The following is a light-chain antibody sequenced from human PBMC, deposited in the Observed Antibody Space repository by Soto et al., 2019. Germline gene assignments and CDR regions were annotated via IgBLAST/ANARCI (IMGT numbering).Light chain of an antibody. CDR2: DAS. V-gene: IGKV1-33*01. CDR3: QQYDNIPLS. J-gene: IGKJ3*01. Sequence: IQMTQSPSSLSACVGDIFSITCRASQDISNYLNWYQQKPGKAPKFLIYDASNLETGVPSRFSGSGSGTDFTFTISSLQPEDIATYYCQQYDNIPLSFGPGTKVDIK. CDR1: QDISNY.